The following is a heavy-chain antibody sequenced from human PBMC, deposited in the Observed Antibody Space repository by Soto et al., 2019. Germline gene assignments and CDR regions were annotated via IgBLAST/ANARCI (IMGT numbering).Heavy chain of an antibody. Sequence: QVQLVQSGAEVKKPGASVKVSCKASGYTFTSYGISWVRQAPGQGLEWMGWISAYNGNTNYAQKLQGRVTMTTDTATSTAYMELRSLRSDDTAVYYCASRSECIVGPKNRGAFDILGQGTIVTVSS. D-gene: IGHD1-26*01. J-gene: IGHJ3*02. CDR1: GYTFTSYG. CDR3: ASRSECIVGPKNRGAFDI. CDR2: ISAYNGNT. V-gene: IGHV1-18*04.